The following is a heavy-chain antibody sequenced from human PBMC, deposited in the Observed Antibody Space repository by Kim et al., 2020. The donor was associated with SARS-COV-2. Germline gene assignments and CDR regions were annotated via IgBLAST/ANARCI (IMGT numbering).Heavy chain of an antibody. D-gene: IGHD6-13*01. J-gene: IGHJ3*02. CDR2: INHSGST. CDR3: ARSIAAAGRRAFDI. CDR1: GGSFSGYY. Sequence: SETLSLTCAVYGGSFSGYYWSWIRQPPGKELEWIGEINHSGSTNYNPSLKSRVTISLDTSNNQFSLTLSSVTAADTAVYYCARSIAAAGRRAFDIWGQGT. V-gene: IGHV4-34*01.